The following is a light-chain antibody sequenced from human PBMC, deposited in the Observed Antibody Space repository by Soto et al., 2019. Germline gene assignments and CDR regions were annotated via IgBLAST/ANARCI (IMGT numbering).Light chain of an antibody. CDR2: SDD. J-gene: IGLJ3*02. CDR1: SSNIGSNA. Sequence: QSVLTQPPSASGTPGQRVTISCSRSSSNIGSNAVSWYQHFPGTAPKVLIYSDDQRPSGVPDRFSGSKSGTSASLAISGLRAEDEADYFCAAWGDSLNTWVFGGGTK. CDR3: AAWGDSLNTWV. V-gene: IGLV1-44*01.